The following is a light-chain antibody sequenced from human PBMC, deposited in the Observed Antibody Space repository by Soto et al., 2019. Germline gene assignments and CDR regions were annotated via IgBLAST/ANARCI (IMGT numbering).Light chain of an antibody. J-gene: IGLJ1*01. Sequence: QSVLTQPPSASGTPGQRVTISCSGSSSNIGSNTVNWYQQLPGAAPKLLIYGNHQRPSGVPDRFSGSESGTSASLAIGGLQSEDEADYYCAAWDDSLAGFVFGTGTKLTVL. CDR2: GNH. V-gene: IGLV1-44*01. CDR3: AAWDDSLAGFV. CDR1: SSNIGSNT.